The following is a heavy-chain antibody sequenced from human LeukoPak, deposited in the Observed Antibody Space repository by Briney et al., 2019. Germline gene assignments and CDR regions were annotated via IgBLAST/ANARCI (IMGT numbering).Heavy chain of an antibody. J-gene: IGHJ6*03. CDR1: GGSISTYY. CDR3: ARDKEGYSSSSPGSIKYYYYYYMDV. Sequence: PSETLSLTCTVSGGSISTYYWSWIRQPAGKGLEWIGRIYTSGSTNYNPSLKSRVTMSVDTSKNQFSLKLSSVTAADTAVYYCARDKEGYSSSSPGSIKYYYYYYMDVWSKGTTVTVSS. D-gene: IGHD6-6*01. V-gene: IGHV4-4*07. CDR2: IYTSGST.